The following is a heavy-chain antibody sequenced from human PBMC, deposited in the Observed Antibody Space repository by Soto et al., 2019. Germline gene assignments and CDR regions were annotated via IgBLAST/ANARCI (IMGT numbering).Heavy chain of an antibody. J-gene: IGHJ4*02. CDR3: ARDARGDEAPMDY. CDR1: GYTFTGYY. CDR2: INPNSGGT. V-gene: IGHV1-2*04. Sequence: QVQLVQSGAEVKKPGASVKVSCKASGYTFTGYYMHWVRQAPGQGLEWMGWINPNSGGTNYAQKFQSWVTMTRDTSISTAYMELSMLRSADTAVYYCARDARGDEAPMDYWGQGTLITVSS. D-gene: IGHD3-10*01.